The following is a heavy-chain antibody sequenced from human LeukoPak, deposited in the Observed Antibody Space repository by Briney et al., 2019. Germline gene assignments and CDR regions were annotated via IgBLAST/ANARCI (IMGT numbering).Heavy chain of an antibody. CDR1: GYSFTSYW. J-gene: IGHJ6*02. Sequence: GESLQISCKGSGYSFTSYWISWVRQMPGKGLEWMGRIDPSDSYTNYSPSFQGHVTISADKSISTAYLQWSSLKASDTAMYYCARRPTGYCSSTSCLVRYYYGMDVWGQGTTVTVSS. CDR2: IDPSDSYT. V-gene: IGHV5-10-1*01. D-gene: IGHD2-2*01. CDR3: ARRPTGYCSSTSCLVRYYYGMDV.